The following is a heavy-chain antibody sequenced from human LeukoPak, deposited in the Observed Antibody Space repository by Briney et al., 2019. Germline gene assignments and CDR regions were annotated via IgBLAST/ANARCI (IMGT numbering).Heavy chain of an antibody. J-gene: IGHJ4*02. Sequence: SGTLSLTCAVSGGSISSSNWWSWVRQPPGKGLEWIGEIYHSGSTNYNPSLKSRVTISVDKSKNQFSLKLSSVTAADTAVYYCARVYLGKLLDSSGYWGRVFDYWGQGTLVTVSS. CDR2: IYHSGST. CDR3: ARVYLGKLLDSSGYWGRVFDY. V-gene: IGHV4-4*02. CDR1: GGSISSSNW. D-gene: IGHD3-22*01.